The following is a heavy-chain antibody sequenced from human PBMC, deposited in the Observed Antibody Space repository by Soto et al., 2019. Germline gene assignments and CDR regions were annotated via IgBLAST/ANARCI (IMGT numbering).Heavy chain of an antibody. CDR3: ARAEYYYGSAKYYFDY. D-gene: IGHD3-10*01. CDR1: GFTFSSYF. Sequence: EVQLMESGGGLVQPGGSLRLSCAASGFTFSSYFMHWVRQAPGKGLEYVSAISSSGDSTYYANSVKGRFIISRDNSKNTLYLQMGSLRVEDMAVYYCARAEYYYGSAKYYFDYWGQGTLVTVSS. J-gene: IGHJ4*02. CDR2: ISSSGDST. V-gene: IGHV3-64*01.